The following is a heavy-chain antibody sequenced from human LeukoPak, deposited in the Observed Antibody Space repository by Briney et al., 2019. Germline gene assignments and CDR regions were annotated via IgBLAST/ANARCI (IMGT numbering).Heavy chain of an antibody. CDR1: GFTFSSYA. J-gene: IGHJ4*02. V-gene: IGHV3-23*01. CDR3: ASNMEGSGWYYFDY. CDR2: ISGSGGST. D-gene: IGHD6-19*01. Sequence: GGSLRLSCAASGFTFSSYAMSWVRQAPGKGLEWVSAISGSGGSTYYADSVKGRFTISRDNSKNTLYLQMNSLRADDTAVYYCASNMEGSGWYYFDYWGQGTLVTVSS.